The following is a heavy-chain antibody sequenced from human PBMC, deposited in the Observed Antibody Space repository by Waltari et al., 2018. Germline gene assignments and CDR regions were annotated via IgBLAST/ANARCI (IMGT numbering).Heavy chain of an antibody. CDR3: ARRIGYYDILTGFPSSAFDI. D-gene: IGHD3-9*01. CDR1: GGSISSSSYY. J-gene: IGHJ3*02. CDR2: IYYRGRT. Sequence: QLQLQESGPGLVKPSETLSLTCTVSGGSISSSSYYWGWIRQPPGKGLEWIGSIYYRGRTSYNPSLSGRVTISVDTSKNQFSRKLSSVTAADTAVYYCARRIGYYDILTGFPSSAFDIWGQGTMVTVSS. V-gene: IGHV4-39*01.